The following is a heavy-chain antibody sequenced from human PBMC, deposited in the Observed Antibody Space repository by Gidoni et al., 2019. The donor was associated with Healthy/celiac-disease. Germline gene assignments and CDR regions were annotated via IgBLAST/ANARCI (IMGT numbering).Heavy chain of an antibody. V-gene: IGHV3-21*01. CDR1: GFTFSSYS. D-gene: IGHD6-13*01. J-gene: IGHJ4*02. Sequence: EVQLVESGGGLVKPGGSLRLSCAASGFTFSSYSMNWVRQAPGKGLEWVSSISSSSSYIYYADSVKGRFTISRDNAKNSLYLQMNSLRAEDTAVYYCARVDEQQLAPFDYWGQGTLVTVSS. CDR2: ISSSSSYI. CDR3: ARVDEQQLAPFDY.